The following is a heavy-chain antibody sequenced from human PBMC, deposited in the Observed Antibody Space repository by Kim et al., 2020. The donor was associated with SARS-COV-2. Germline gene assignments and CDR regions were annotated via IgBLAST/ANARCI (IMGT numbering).Heavy chain of an antibody. J-gene: IGHJ4*02. D-gene: IGHD6-13*01. V-gene: IGHV3-30*04. Sequence: GGSLRLSCAASGFTFSSYAMHWVRQAPGKGLEWVAVISYDGSNKYYVDSVKGRFTISRDNSKNTLYLQMNSLRAEDTAVYYCARMGIAAAEVVLDYWGQGTLVTVSS. CDR3: ARMGIAAAEVVLDY. CDR1: GFTFSSYA. CDR2: ISYDGSNK.